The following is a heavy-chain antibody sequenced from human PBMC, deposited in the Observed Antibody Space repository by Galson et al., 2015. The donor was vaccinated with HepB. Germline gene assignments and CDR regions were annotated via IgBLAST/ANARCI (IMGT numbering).Heavy chain of an antibody. CDR1: GFSLSSSGMC. CDR2: IDWDDDK. V-gene: IGHV2-70*11. CDR3: ARNRLTGNYYFDY. Sequence: PALVKPTQTLTLTCTFSGFSLSSSGMCVNWVRQPPGKALEWLARIDWDDDKYFSTSLKTRLTISKDTSKNQVALRMTNMDPVDTATYYCARNRLTGNYYFDYWGQGALVTVSS. D-gene: IGHD1-7*01. J-gene: IGHJ4*02.